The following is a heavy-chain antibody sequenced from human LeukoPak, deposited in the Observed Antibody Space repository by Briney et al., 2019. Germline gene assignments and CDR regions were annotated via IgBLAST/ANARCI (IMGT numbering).Heavy chain of an antibody. D-gene: IGHD3-3*01. V-gene: IGHV4-30-2*01. J-gene: IGHJ4*02. CDR2: IYHSGST. CDR1: GGSISSGGYS. Sequence: SQTLSLTCAVSGGSISSGGYSWSWLRQPPGKGLEWIGYIYHSGSTYYNPSLKSRVTISVDRSKNQFSLKLSSVTAADTAVYYCARVGPLFGVAFDYWGQGTLVTVSS. CDR3: ARVGPLFGVAFDY.